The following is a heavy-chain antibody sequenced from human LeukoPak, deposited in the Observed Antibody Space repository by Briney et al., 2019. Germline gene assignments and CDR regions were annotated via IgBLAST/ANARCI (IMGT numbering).Heavy chain of an antibody. Sequence: PSETLSLTCAVSGYSISSGYYWGWIRQPPGKGLEWIGSIYHSGSTYYNPSPKSRVTISVDTSKNQFSLKLSSVTAADTAVYYCASLPVGDWFDPWGQGTLVTVSS. D-gene: IGHD2-8*02. CDR2: IYHSGST. CDR1: GYSISSGYY. V-gene: IGHV4-38-2*01. J-gene: IGHJ5*02. CDR3: ASLPVGDWFDP.